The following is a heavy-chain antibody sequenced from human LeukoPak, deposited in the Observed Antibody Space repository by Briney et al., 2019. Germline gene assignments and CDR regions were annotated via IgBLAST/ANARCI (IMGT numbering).Heavy chain of an antibody. CDR3: ARWEMATIRSFDY. D-gene: IGHD5-24*01. CDR2: IYYSGST. Sequence: SETLSLTCTVSGGSISSYYWSWIRQPPGKGLEWIGYIYYSGSTNYNPSLKSRVTISVDTSKNQFSLKLSSVTAADTAVYYCARWEMATIRSFDYWGQGTLVTVSS. CDR1: GGSISSYY. V-gene: IGHV4-59*01. J-gene: IGHJ4*02.